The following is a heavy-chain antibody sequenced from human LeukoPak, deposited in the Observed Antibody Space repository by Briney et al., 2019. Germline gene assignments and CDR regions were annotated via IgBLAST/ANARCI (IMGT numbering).Heavy chain of an antibody. D-gene: IGHD2-15*01. Sequence: SETLSLTCTVSGGSISSSSYYWGWIRQPPGKGLEWIGSIYYSGSTYYNPSLKSRVTISVDTSKNQFSLKLSSVTAADTAVYYCAREGYCSGGSCYYLPGWFDPWGQGTLVTVSS. CDR3: AREGYCSGGSCYYLPGWFDP. CDR2: IYYSGST. J-gene: IGHJ5*02. V-gene: IGHV4-39*07. CDR1: GGSISSSSYY.